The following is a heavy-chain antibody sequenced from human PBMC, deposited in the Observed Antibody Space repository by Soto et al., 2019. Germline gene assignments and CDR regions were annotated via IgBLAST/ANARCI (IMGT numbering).Heavy chain of an antibody. CDR1: GGSFSGYY. Sequence: SETLSLTCAVYGGSFSGYYWSWIRQPPGKGLEWIGEINHSGSTNYNPSLKSRVTISVDTSKNQFSLKLSSVTAADTAVYYCASLPGQKYNWNYNWFDPWGQGTLVTVSS. V-gene: IGHV4-34*01. J-gene: IGHJ5*02. CDR3: ASLPGQKYNWNYNWFDP. CDR2: INHSGST. D-gene: IGHD1-7*01.